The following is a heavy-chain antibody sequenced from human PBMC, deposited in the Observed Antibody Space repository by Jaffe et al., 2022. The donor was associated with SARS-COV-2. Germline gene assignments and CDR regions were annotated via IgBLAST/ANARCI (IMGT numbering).Heavy chain of an antibody. CDR1: GFTFSHYA. CDR2: IKGSGDST. D-gene: IGHD3-16*01. CDR3: AKDPSWTAGGGDAFDI. Sequence: EVQLLESGGGLVQPGGSLRLSCAASGFTFSHYAMSWVRQTPGKGLEWVSAIKGSGDSTYYADSVKGRFTISRDNYKNTLYLQMKSLRAEDTALYYCAKDPSWTAGGGDAFDIGGQGTMVTVSS. J-gene: IGHJ3*02. V-gene: IGHV3-23*01.